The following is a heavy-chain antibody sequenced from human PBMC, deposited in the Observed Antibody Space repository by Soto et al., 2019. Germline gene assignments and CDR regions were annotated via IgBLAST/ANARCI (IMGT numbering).Heavy chain of an antibody. CDR1: GFTSSTYW. D-gene: IGHD2-21*02. J-gene: IGHJ4*02. V-gene: IGHV3-7*03. CDR2: IKPDGSGE. CDR3: ARVRCTTSDCFHDY. Sequence: GGSLRLSCAASGFTSSTYWMSWVRQAPGKGLEWVANIKPDGSGEYYMDSVKGRFTISRDNAKNSLYLQMNSLRVEDTAMYYCARVRCTTSDCFHDYWGQGTLVTVSS.